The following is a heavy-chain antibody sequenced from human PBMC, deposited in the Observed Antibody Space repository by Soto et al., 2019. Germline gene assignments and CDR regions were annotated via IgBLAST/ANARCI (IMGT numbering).Heavy chain of an antibody. V-gene: IGHV1-3*01. CDR1: GYTFTSYA. CDR3: AHGLAARPRYFDY. J-gene: IGHJ4*02. Sequence: GASVKVSCKASGYTFTSYAMHWVRQAPGQRLEWMGWINAGNGNTKYSQKFQGRVTITRDTSASTAYMELSSLRSEDTAVYYCAHGLAARPRYFDYWGQGTLVTVSS. CDR2: INAGNGNT. D-gene: IGHD6-6*01.